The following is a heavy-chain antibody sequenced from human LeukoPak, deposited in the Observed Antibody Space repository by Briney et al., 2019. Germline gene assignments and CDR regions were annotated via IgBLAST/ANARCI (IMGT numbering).Heavy chain of an antibody. V-gene: IGHV3-53*01. Sequence: GGSLRLSCAASGFTVNSNYMSWVRQAQGKGLEWVSVIYSGGSTYYADSVKGRFTISRDNSKNTLYLQMNSLRAEDTAVYYCARFTYYDFWSGYLAFSRYGMDVWGQGTTVTVSS. CDR2: IYSGGST. D-gene: IGHD3-3*01. CDR1: GFTVNSNY. J-gene: IGHJ6*02. CDR3: ARFTYYDFWSGYLAFSRYGMDV.